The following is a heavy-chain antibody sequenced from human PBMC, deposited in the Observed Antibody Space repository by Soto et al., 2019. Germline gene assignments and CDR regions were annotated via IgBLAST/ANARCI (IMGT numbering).Heavy chain of an antibody. J-gene: IGHJ4*02. V-gene: IGHV4-59*12. D-gene: IGHD6-19*01. CDR2: IYYSGST. Sequence: SETLSLTCTVSGGSISSYYGSWIRQPPGKGLEWIGYIYYSGSTNYNPSLKSRVTMSVDTSNNQFSLKLSSVTAADTALYYCARERADGSGLDYWGQGTLVTVSS. CDR1: GGSISSYY. CDR3: ARERADGSGLDY.